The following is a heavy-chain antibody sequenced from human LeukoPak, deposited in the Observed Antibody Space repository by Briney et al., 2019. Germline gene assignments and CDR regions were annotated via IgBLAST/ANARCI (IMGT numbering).Heavy chain of an antibody. D-gene: IGHD1-1*01. J-gene: IGHJ4*02. CDR2: ISYDGSNK. CDR1: GFTFSSYG. CDR3: AKEHTTIVALEY. Sequence: GRSLRLSCAASGFTFSSYGMHWVRQAPGKGLEWVAVISYDGSNKYYADSVKGRFTISRDNSKNTVYLQMNSLRAEDTAVYFCAKEHTTIVALEYWGQGTLVTVSS. V-gene: IGHV3-30*18.